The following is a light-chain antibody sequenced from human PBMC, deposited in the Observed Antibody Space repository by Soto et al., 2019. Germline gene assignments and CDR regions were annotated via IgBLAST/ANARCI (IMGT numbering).Light chain of an antibody. CDR1: QSISSY. V-gene: IGKV1-39*01. Sequence: DIQMTQSPSSLSASVGDRVTITCRASQSISSYLNWYQQKPGKAPNLLIYAASSLQSGVPSRFSGSGSGTDFTLTIRSLQPEDSATYYCQQSYSTPFTFGPGTKVDIK. CDR2: AAS. CDR3: QQSYSTPFT. J-gene: IGKJ3*01.